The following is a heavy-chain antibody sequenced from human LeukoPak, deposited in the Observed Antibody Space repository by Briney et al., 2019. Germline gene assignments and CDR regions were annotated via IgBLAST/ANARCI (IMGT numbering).Heavy chain of an antibody. V-gene: IGHV4-4*07. CDR1: GGSISSYY. CDR3: AGEVGGSWFDP. D-gene: IGHD1-26*01. Sequence: SETLSLTCTVSGGSISSYYWSWIRQPAGKGLEWIGRIYSSGSTNYDPSLKSRVTISLDTSKNQFSLNLSSVTAADTAVYYCAGEVGGSWFDPWGLGTLVTVSS. CDR2: IYSSGST. J-gene: IGHJ5*02.